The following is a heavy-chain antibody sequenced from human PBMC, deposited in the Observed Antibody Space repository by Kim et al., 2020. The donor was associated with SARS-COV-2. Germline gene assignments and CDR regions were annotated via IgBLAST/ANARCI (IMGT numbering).Heavy chain of an antibody. V-gene: IGHV3-48*03. D-gene: IGHD2-2*01. J-gene: IGHJ4*02. Sequence: GGSLGHSCAASGFTFSSYEMNWVRQAPGKGLEWVSYISSSGSTIYYADSVKGRFTISRDNAKNSLYLQMNSLRAEDTAVYYCARDSRYCSSTSCYWHIDYWGQGTLVTVSS. CDR2: ISSSGSTI. CDR1: GFTFSSYE. CDR3: ARDSRYCSSTSCYWHIDY.